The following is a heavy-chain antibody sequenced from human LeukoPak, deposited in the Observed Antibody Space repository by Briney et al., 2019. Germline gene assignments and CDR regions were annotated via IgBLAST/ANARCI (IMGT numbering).Heavy chain of an antibody. Sequence: NPSETLSLTCTVSGGSISSSSYYWGWIRQPPGKGLEWIGSIYYSGSIYYNPSLKSRVTISLDTSKNQFSLNLSSVTAADTAVYYCARDRLSLGAFDIWGQGTMVTVSS. CDR1: GGSISSSSYY. J-gene: IGHJ3*02. V-gene: IGHV4-39*07. D-gene: IGHD7-27*01. CDR3: ARDRLSLGAFDI. CDR2: IYYSGSI.